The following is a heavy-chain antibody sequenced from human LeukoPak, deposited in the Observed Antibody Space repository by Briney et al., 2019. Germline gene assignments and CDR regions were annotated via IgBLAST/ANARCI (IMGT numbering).Heavy chain of an antibody. CDR2: IKQDGSEK. V-gene: IGHV3-7*01. CDR1: GFTFSNYW. CDR3: ARGKGSYSSIWYPFYYYCYGMDV. D-gene: IGHD6-13*01. Sequence: PGGSLRLSCAASGFTFSNYWMSWVRQAPGKGLEWVANIKQDGSEKYYVDSVKGRFTISRDNAKNSLYLQMNSLRAEDTAVYYCARGKGSYSSIWYPFYYYCYGMDVWGQGTTVTVSS. J-gene: IGHJ6*02.